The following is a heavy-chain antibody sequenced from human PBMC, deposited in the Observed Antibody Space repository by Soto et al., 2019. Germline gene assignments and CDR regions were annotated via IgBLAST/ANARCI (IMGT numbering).Heavy chain of an antibody. Sequence: QVQLVQSGAEVKKPGASVKVSCKASGYTFTGYYMYWVQQAPGQGLEWMGWINPNSGGSQYAQKFQGWVTMTRDTSISTAYLEVSSLKSDDTAVYYCARGQSDQYNGYPSYFMDVWGKGTTVTVSS. J-gene: IGHJ6*04. D-gene: IGHD5-12*01. CDR1: GYTFTGYY. CDR3: ARGQSDQYNGYPSYFMDV. V-gene: IGHV1-2*04. CDR2: INPNSGGS.